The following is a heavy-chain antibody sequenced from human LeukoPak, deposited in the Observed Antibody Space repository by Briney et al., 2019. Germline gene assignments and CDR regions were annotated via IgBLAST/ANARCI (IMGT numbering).Heavy chain of an antibody. J-gene: IGHJ4*02. CDR2: INQDGSEK. CDR3: AANGGPFDF. D-gene: IGHD4-23*01. CDR1: GFTFRSYW. V-gene: IGHV3-7*05. Sequence: GSLRLSCAASGFTFRSYWVSWVRQAPGKGLEWVANINQDGSEKYYVDSVKGRFTISRDNAKNSVYLQMNSLRAEDTAVYYCAANGGPFDFWGQGTLVTVSS.